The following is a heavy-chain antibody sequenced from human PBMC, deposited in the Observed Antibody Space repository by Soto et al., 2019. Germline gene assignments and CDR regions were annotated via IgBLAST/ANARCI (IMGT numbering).Heavy chain of an antibody. Sequence: EVQLLESGGGLVQPGGSLRLSCAASGFTFSSYAMSWVRQAPGKGLEWVSALSGSGGSTYYADSVKGRFTISRDNSKNTLYLPMNRLRAEDTVVYYCAMSQPLRLTYYDFWSGYFDYWGQGTLVTVSS. V-gene: IGHV3-23*01. D-gene: IGHD3-3*01. CDR2: LSGSGGST. CDR3: AMSQPLRLTYYDFWSGYFDY. CDR1: GFTFSSYA. J-gene: IGHJ4*02.